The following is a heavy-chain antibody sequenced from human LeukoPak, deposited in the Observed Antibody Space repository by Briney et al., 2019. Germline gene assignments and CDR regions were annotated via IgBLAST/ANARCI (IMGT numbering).Heavy chain of an antibody. D-gene: IGHD3-10*01. J-gene: IGHJ4*02. CDR2: INHSGST. V-gene: IGHV4-34*01. CDR1: GGSFSGYY. CDR3: ARAWGPMVRGVIHYFDY. Sequence: SETLSLTCAVYGGSFSGYYWSWIRQPPGKGLEWIGEINHSGSTNYNPSLKSRVTISVDTSKNQFSLKPSSVTAADTAVYYCARAWGPMVRGVIHYFDYWGQGTLVTVSS.